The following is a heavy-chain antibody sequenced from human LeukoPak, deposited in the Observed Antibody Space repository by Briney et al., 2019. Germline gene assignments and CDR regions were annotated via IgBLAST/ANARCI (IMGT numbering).Heavy chain of an antibody. J-gene: IGHJ4*02. CDR2: IYSSGST. D-gene: IGHD3-10*01. Sequence: SETLSLTCTVSGGSISSSSYYWGWIRQPPGKGLEWIGSIYSSGSTYYNPSLKSRVPTSLQPPKNQFYPKLTSGSPPDTAVHYRARGGSYGSVSDYNVIRWPLDYWGQGTLVTVSS. V-gene: IGHV4-39*01. CDR3: ARGGSYGSVSDYNVIRWPLDY. CDR1: GGSISSSSYY.